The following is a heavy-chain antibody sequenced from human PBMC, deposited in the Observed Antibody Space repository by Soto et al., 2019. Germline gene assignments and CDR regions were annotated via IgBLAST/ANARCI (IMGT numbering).Heavy chain of an antibody. CDR1: GFTFSSYS. CDR3: ARGMHLGELSLFDAFDI. D-gene: IGHD3-16*02. CDR2: ISSSSSYI. J-gene: IGHJ3*02. V-gene: IGHV3-21*01. Sequence: GGSLRLSCAASGFTFSSYSMNWVRQAPGKGLEWVSSISSSSSYIYYADSVKGRFTISRDNAKNSLYLQMNSLRAEDTAVYYCARGMHLGELSLFDAFDIWGQGKMVTGS.